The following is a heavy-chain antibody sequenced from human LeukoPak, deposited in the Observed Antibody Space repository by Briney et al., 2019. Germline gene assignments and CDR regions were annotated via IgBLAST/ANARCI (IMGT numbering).Heavy chain of an antibody. J-gene: IGHJ4*02. CDR3: ATPAVAGTSFFDY. Sequence: ASVKVSCKASGYTFTSYYMHWVRQAPGQGLEWMGIINPSGGSTSYAQKFQGGVTMTRDTSTSTVYMELSSLRSEDTAVYYCATPAVAGTSFFDYWGQGTLVTVSS. CDR2: INPSGGST. V-gene: IGHV1-46*03. D-gene: IGHD6-19*01. CDR1: GYTFTSYY.